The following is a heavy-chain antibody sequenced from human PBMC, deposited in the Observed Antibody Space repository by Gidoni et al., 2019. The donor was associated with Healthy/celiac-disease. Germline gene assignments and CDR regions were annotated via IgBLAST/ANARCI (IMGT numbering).Heavy chain of an antibody. CDR1: GYTFTSYG. CDR3: ARDRGHYDILTGPPRFDP. CDR2: ISAYNGNT. J-gene: IGHJ5*02. V-gene: IGHV1-18*01. D-gene: IGHD3-9*01. Sequence: QVQLVQSGAEVKKPGASVKVSCKASGYTFTSYGLSWVRQAPGQGLEWIGWISAYNGNTNYAQKLQGRVTMTTDTSTSTAYMELRSLRSDDTAVYYCARDRGHYDILTGPPRFDPWGQGTLVTVSS.